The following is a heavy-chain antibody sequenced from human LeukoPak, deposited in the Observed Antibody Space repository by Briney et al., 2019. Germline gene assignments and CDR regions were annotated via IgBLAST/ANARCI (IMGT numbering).Heavy chain of an antibody. V-gene: IGHV3-30-3*01. CDR3: ARVYPAYYDFWSGYLDY. CDR1: GFTFSSYA. Sequence: GGSLRLSCAASGFTFSSYAMHWVRQAPGKGLEWVAVISYDGSNKYYADSVKGRFTISRDNSKNTLYLQMNSLRAEDTAVYYCARVYPAYYDFWSGYLDYWGQGTLVTVSS. D-gene: IGHD3-3*01. CDR2: ISYDGSNK. J-gene: IGHJ4*02.